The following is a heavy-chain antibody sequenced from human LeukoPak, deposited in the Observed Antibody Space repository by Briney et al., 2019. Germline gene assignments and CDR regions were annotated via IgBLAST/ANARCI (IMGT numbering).Heavy chain of an antibody. D-gene: IGHD2-15*01. CDR3: AREGYCSGGSCHNWFDP. V-gene: IGHV1-2*02. CDR1: VYTFTVYY. J-gene: IGHJ5*02. CDR2: INPNSGGT. Sequence: ASVNVSCKASVYTFTVYYMHWVRQTPGQGLEWMGWINPNSGGTNYAQKFQGRVTMTRDTSISTAYMELSRLRSDDTAVYYCAREGYCSGGSCHNWFDPWGQGTLVTVSS.